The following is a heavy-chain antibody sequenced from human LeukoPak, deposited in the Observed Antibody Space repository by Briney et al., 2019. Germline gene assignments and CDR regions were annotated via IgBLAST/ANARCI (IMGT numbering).Heavy chain of an antibody. J-gene: IGHJ5*02. D-gene: IGHD4-17*01. CDR3: VRHASPYPYGWFDP. Sequence: SETLSLTCTVSGGSISNYYWSWIRQPPGKGLEWIGYIYYTGSTNYSPSLKSRVTISVDTSKNQFSLKVSPVTAADTAVYYCVRHASPYPYGWFDPWGQGTLVTVSS. CDR1: GGSISNYY. V-gene: IGHV4-59*08. CDR2: IYYTGST.